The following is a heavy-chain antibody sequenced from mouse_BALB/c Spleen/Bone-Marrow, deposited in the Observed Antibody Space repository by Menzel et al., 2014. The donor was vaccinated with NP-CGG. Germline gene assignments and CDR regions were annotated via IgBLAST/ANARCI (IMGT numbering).Heavy chain of an antibody. J-gene: IGHJ2*01. CDR2: IRNKANGYTT. D-gene: IGHD1-1*02. Sequence: EVKVVESGGGLVQPGGSLRLSCATSGFTFTDYYMNWVRQPPGKALEWLGFIRNKANGYTTEYSASVKGRLTISRDNSQSILYLQMNTLRAEDSATYYCARDKGGILFDYWGQGTTLTVSS. V-gene: IGHV7-3*02. CDR1: GFTFTDYY. CDR3: ARDKGGILFDY.